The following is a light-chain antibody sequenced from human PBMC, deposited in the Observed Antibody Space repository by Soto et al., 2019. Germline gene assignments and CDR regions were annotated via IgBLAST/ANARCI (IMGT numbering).Light chain of an antibody. J-gene: IGKJ1*01. V-gene: IGKV3-20*01. Sequence: EIVFTQSPGTLSLSPGESATLSCRASQSVSSSYLAWYQQKPGQAPRLLIYGASSRATGIPDRFGGSGSGTDFTLTISRLETEDFAVYYGQQYGISPSWTVGQGTKVEIK. CDR2: GAS. CDR3: QQYGISPSWT. CDR1: QSVSSSY.